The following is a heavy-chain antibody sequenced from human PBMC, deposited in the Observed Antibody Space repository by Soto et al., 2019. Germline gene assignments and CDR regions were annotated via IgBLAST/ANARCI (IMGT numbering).Heavy chain of an antibody. D-gene: IGHD3-3*01. Sequence: QVQLVQSGAEVKKPGASVKVSCKASGYTFTSYDINWVRQATGQGLEWMGWMNPNSGNTGYAQKFQGRVTMTRNTSISTAYMELSSLRSEDTAVYYCARGRYYDFWSGYYRATYYYYGMDVW. CDR1: GYTFTSYD. CDR3: ARGRYYDFWSGYYRATYYYYGMDV. V-gene: IGHV1-8*01. J-gene: IGHJ6*01. CDR2: MNPNSGNT.